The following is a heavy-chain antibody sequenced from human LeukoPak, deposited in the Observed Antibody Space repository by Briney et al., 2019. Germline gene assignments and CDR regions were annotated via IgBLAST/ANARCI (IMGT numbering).Heavy chain of an antibody. Sequence: GGSLRLSCAASGFTFSSYAMSWVRQAPGKGLEWVSAISGSGGSTYYADSVKGRFTISRDNSKNTLYLQMNSLRAEDTAVYYCAYTLGNLKGASSGYWGQGTLVTVSS. CDR1: GFTFSSYA. J-gene: IGHJ4*02. CDR2: ISGSGGST. D-gene: IGHD6-25*01. CDR3: AYTLGNLKGASSGY. V-gene: IGHV3-23*01.